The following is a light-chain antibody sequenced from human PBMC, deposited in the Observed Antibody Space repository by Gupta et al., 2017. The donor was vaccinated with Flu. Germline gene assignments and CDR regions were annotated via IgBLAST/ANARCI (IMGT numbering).Light chain of an antibody. CDR3: ATWDGTLNGLV. CDR1: NSNIGGNT. J-gene: IGLJ3*02. CDR2: GNN. V-gene: IGLV1-44*01. Sequence: QSVLTQPPSTSGTPGHSVTISCSGGNSNIGGNTVNWYQQLPGAAPKLLIYGNNQRPSGVPDRFSASKSGTSASLAITGLQSEDEADYYCATWDGTLNGLVFGGGTKLAVL.